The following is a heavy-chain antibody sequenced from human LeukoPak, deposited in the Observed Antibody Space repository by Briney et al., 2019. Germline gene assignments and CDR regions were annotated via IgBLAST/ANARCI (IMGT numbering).Heavy chain of an antibody. D-gene: IGHD3-3*01. Sequence: SETLSLTCTVSGGSISSYYWSWIRQPPGKGLEWIGYIYYSGSTNYNPSLKSRVTISVDTSKNQFSLKLSSVTAADTAVYYCAREERDYDHNWFDPWGQGLLVTVSS. CDR1: GGSISSYY. CDR3: AREERDYDHNWFDP. V-gene: IGHV4-59*01. CDR2: IYYSGST. J-gene: IGHJ5*02.